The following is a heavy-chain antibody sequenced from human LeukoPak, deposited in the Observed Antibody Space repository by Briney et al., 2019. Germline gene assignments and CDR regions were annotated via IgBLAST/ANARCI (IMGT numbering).Heavy chain of an antibody. CDR1: GGSISSSSYY. Sequence: KPSETLSLTCTVSGGSISSSSYYWGWIRQPPGKGLEWIGSIYHSGSTYYNPSLKSRVTISVDTSKNQFSLKLSSVTAADTAVYYCARETGLRYFDWLSRGTYYYYMDVWGKGTTVTVSS. CDR2: IYHSGST. D-gene: IGHD3-9*01. V-gene: IGHV4-39*07. J-gene: IGHJ6*03. CDR3: ARETGLRYFDWLSRGTYYYYMDV.